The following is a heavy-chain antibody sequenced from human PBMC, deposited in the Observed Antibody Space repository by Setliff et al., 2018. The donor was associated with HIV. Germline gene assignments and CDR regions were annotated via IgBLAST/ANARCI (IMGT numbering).Heavy chain of an antibody. V-gene: IGHV1-69*13. CDR1: GGSFGTFD. CDR3: AKLTYFGSGSRVPKPGYFYMDV. J-gene: IGHJ6*03. CDR2: IIPLFGAP. D-gene: IGHD3-10*01. Sequence: SVKVSCKASGGSFGTFDISWVRQAPGQGLEWVGEIIPLFGAPNYAQKFQGRVTLTADESTSAAFMELRSLRSEDTAVYYCAKLTYFGSGSRVPKPGYFYMDVWGQGTTVTVSS.